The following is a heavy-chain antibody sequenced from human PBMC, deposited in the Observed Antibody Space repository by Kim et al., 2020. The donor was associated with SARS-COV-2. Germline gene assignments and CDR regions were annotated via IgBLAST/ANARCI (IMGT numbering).Heavy chain of an antibody. J-gene: IGHJ4*02. Sequence: SETLSLTCAVSGGSVSSGGHYWSWIRQHPGKGLEWIGYIHYSGNIYYNPSLKSRVTISLDTSNNHFSLKLNSVTAADTAVYYCARALPGDGYSRFFDYWGQGTLVTVSS. CDR3: ARALPGDGYSRFFDY. CDR1: GGSVSSGGHY. V-gene: IGHV4-31*11. CDR2: IHYSGNI. D-gene: IGHD4-4*01.